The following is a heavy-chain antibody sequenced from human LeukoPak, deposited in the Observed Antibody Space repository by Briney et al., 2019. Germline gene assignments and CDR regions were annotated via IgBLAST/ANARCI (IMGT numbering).Heavy chain of an antibody. Sequence: KPSETLSLTCTVSGGSISSYYWSWIRQPAGKGLGWIGRIYTSGSTNYNPSLKSRVTMSVDTSKNQFSLKLSSVTAADTAVYYCARETVVAAIVTYYYYYYMDVWGKGTTVTVSS. CDR3: ARETVVAAIVTYYYYYYMDV. CDR2: IYTSGST. J-gene: IGHJ6*03. CDR1: GGSISSYY. V-gene: IGHV4-4*07. D-gene: IGHD2-15*01.